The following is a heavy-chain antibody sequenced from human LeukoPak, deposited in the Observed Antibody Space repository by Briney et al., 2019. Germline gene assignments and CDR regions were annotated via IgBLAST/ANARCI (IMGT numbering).Heavy chain of an antibody. CDR3: ARMTYYYDSSGPTQGY. V-gene: IGHV3-23*01. CDR1: GFTFSSYW. D-gene: IGHD3-22*01. J-gene: IGHJ4*02. Sequence: PGGSLRLSCAASGFTFSSYWMSWVRQAPGKGLEWVSGISGSGAGTYYADSVKGRFTISRDNSKNTLYLQMDSLRAEDTAVYYCARMTYYYDSSGPTQGYWGQGTLVTVSS. CDR2: ISGSGAGT.